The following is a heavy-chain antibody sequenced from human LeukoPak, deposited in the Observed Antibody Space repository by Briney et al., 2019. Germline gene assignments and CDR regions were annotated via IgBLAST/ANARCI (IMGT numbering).Heavy chain of an antibody. CDR2: ISSDGSDK. CDR1: GFTFRAYV. CDR3: ARDGGYTGGWTYGAGDF. J-gene: IGHJ4*02. V-gene: IGHV3-30*04. Sequence: RSLRLSCAASGFTFRAYVMHWVRQAPGKGLECVAVISSDGSDKYYADSVKGRFSISRDNSKNTLYLQMSSLRTEDTAVYYCARDGGYTGGWTYGAGDFWGQGTLVTVSS. D-gene: IGHD2-8*02.